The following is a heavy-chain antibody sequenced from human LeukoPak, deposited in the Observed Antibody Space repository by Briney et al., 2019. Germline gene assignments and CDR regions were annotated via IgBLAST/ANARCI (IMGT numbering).Heavy chain of an antibody. V-gene: IGHV1-46*01. Sequence: ASVKVSCKASGYTFTSYYMHWVRQAPGQGLEWMGIINPSGGSTSYAQKFQGRVTVTRDMSTSTVYMELSSLRSEDTAVYYCARVAFLYYDSSQGAFDMWGQGTMVTVSS. CDR3: ARVAFLYYDSSQGAFDM. CDR1: GYTFTSYY. D-gene: IGHD3-22*01. CDR2: INPSGGST. J-gene: IGHJ3*02.